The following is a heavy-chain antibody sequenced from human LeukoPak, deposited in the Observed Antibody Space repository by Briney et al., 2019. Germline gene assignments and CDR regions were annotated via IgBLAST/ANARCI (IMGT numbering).Heavy chain of an antibody. J-gene: IGHJ4*02. CDR3: ARDRYYDSSGYYSEYYFDY. V-gene: IGHV3-64*01. CDR2: ISSNGGST. D-gene: IGHD3-22*01. Sequence: GGSLRLSCAASGFTFSSYAMHWVRQAPGKGLEYVSAISSNGGSTYYANSVKGRFTISRDNSKNTLYLQMGSLRAEDMAVYYCARDRYYDSSGYYSEYYFDYWGQGTLVTVSS. CDR1: GFTFSSYA.